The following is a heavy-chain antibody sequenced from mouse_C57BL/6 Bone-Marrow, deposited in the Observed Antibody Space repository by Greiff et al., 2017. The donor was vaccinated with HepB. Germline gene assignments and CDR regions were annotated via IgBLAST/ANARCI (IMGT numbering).Heavy chain of an antibody. CDR1: GYTFTSYW. D-gene: IGHD1-1*01. CDR2: IHPSDSDT. CDR3: AILHYGSSYWYFDV. V-gene: IGHV1-74*01. J-gene: IGHJ1*03. Sequence: QVQLQQPGAELVKPGASVKVSCKASGYTFTSYWMHWVKQRPGQGLEWIGRIHPSDSDTNYNQKFKGKATLTVDKSSSTAYMQLSSLTSEDSAVYDCAILHYGSSYWYFDVWGTGTTVTVSS.